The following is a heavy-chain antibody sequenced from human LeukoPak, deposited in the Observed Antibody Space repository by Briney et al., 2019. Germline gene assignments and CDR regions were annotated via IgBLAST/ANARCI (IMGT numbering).Heavy chain of an antibody. D-gene: IGHD3-9*01. J-gene: IGHJ4*02. CDR3: ARNWVLDY. CDR1: GFTFCWYW. V-gene: IGHV3-74*01. Sequence: GGSLRLSCAASGFTFCWYWIFWVRQAPGKGLVWVSRINTDGSTTDYADSVRGRFTISRDNAKNTLYLQMNSLRAEDTAVYYWARNWVLDYLGQGTLVTVSS. CDR2: INTDGSTT.